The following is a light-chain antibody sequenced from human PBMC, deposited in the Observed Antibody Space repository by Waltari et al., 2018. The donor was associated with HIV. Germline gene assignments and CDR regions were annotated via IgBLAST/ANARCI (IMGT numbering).Light chain of an antibody. CDR3: QAWGTNTVV. J-gene: IGLJ2*01. CDR2: EDT. V-gene: IGLV3-1*01. CDR1: NMGEKY. Sequence: SYELTQPPSVSVSPGQTASPSCSGDNMGEKYVAWYQQRQGQSPVLVIYEDTKRPSGIPERFSGSNSGNTATLTISGTQAMDEADYYCQAWGTNTVVFGGGTKLTVL.